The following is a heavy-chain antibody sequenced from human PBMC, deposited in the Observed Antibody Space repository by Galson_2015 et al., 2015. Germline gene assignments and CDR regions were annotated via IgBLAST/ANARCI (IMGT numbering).Heavy chain of an antibody. V-gene: IGHV3-48*01. J-gene: IGHJ5*01. Sequence: SLRLSCAASGFDFSAYSMNWVRQAPGKGLQWVAYISAGSSKKYYADSVKGRFTVSRDNAWDSLYLQMNSLRGEDTAVYFCAKGGYCTSTDCEGSRFDSWGQGTLVTVSS. CDR1: GFDFSAYS. D-gene: IGHD2-2*01. CDR2: ISAGSSKK. CDR3: AKGGYCTSTDCEGSRFDS.